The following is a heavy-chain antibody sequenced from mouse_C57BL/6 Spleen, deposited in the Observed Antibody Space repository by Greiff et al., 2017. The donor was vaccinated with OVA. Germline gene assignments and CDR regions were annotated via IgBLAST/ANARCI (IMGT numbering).Heavy chain of an antibody. Sequence: EVMLVESGGDLVKPGGSLKLSCAASGFTFSSYGMSWVRQTPDKRLEWVATISSGGSYTYYPDSVKGRFTISRDNATNTLSLLMISLMSDDTAMYYFARRPLTSVVAEDAMDYWGQGTSVTVSS. D-gene: IGHD1-1*01. CDR2: ISSGGSYT. CDR3: ARRPLTSVVAEDAMDY. J-gene: IGHJ4*01. CDR1: GFTFSSYG. V-gene: IGHV5-6*02.